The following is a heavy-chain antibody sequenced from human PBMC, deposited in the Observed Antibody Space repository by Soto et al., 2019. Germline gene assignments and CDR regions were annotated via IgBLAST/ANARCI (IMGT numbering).Heavy chain of an antibody. CDR3: AGPRRYCSSTSCYFTFDY. V-gene: IGHV1-3*01. J-gene: IGHJ4*02. CDR2: INGGSGNT. Sequence: GASVKVSCKASGYTFTTYTINWVRQAPGQRLEWMGWINGGSGNTKYSQKFQGRVTITRDTSASTVYMELSSLRYEDTAVYYCAGPRRYCSSTSCYFTFDYWGQGTQVTVSS. D-gene: IGHD2-2*01. CDR1: GYTFTTYT.